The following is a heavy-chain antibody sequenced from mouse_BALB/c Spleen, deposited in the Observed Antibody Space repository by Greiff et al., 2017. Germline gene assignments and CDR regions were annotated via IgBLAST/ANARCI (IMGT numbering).Heavy chain of an antibody. Sequence: QLQESGPELVKPGASVKVSCKASGYAFTSYNMYWVKQSHGKSLEWIGYIDPYNGGTSYNQKFKGKATLTVDKSSSTAYMHLNSLTSEDSAVYYCAREDYDGVWFAYRGQGTLVTVSA. CDR3: AREDYDGVWFAY. CDR1: GYAFTSYN. V-gene: IGHV1S135*01. J-gene: IGHJ3*01. CDR2: IDPYNGGT. D-gene: IGHD2-4*01.